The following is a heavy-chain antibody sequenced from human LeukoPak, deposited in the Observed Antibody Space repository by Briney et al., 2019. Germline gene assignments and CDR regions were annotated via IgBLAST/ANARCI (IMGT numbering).Heavy chain of an antibody. CDR1: GFTFDDCG. CDR2: INWNGGST. Sequence: GGSLRLSCAGSGFTFDDCGTSWVRQAPGKGLEWVSGINWNGGSTGYADSVKGRFTISRDNAKNSLYLQMNSLRVEDTALYYCAAGDASGWYFDYWGQGTLVTVSS. J-gene: IGHJ4*02. D-gene: IGHD6-19*01. V-gene: IGHV3-20*04. CDR3: AAGDASGWYFDY.